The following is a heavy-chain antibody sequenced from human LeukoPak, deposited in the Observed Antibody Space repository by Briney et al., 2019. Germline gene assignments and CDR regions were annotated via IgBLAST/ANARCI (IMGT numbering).Heavy chain of an antibody. CDR2: IKKDRSEK. D-gene: IGHD2-21*02. CDR3: ARDGRGYCGGDCFLSWFDL. CDR1: GFTFSSYW. J-gene: IGHJ5*02. V-gene: IGHV3-7*01. Sequence: GGSLRLSCAASGFTFSSYWMSGGCQAPGKGLERVAKIKKDRSEKYYVDSVKGRLTISRDNAKHSLYLQMSSLRAEDTAVYYCARDGRGYCGGDCFLSWFDLWGQGTLVTVSS.